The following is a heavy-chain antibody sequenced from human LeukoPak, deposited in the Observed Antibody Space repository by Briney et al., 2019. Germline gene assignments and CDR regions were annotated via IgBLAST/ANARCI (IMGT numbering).Heavy chain of an antibody. V-gene: IGHV3-15*01. Sequence: GGSLRLSCAASGFTFSNAWMSWVRQAPGKGLEWVGRIKSKTDGGTTDYAAPVKGRFTISRDDSENTLYLQMNSLKTEDTAVVFFTTTHFTDSSGYYYLGYYQHWGEGTLDSVSS. CDR1: GFTFSNAW. J-gene: IGHJ1*01. CDR2: IKSKTDGGTT. D-gene: IGHD3-22*01. CDR3: TTTHFTDSSGYYYLGYYQH.